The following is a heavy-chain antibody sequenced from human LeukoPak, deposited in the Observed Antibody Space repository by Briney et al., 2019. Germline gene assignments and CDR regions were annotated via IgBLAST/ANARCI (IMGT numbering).Heavy chain of an antibody. D-gene: IGHD1-1*01. J-gene: IGHJ3*02. V-gene: IGHV5-51*01. CDR2: IYPGDSDT. CDR3: GRQVETGTAFDI. CDR1: GYSLTSYW. Sequence: GESLKISCKGSGYSLTSYWIGWVRQMPGKGLECMGIIYPGDSDTRYSPSFQGQVTISVDKSITTVYLQWSSLKASDTAMYYCGRQVETGTAFDIWGQGTMVTVSS.